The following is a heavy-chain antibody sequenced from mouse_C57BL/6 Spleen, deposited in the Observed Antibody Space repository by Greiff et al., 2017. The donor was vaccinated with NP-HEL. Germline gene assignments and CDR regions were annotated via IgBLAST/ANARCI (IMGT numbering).Heavy chain of an antibody. D-gene: IGHD1-1*01. Sequence: EVQVVESGGGLVKPGGSLKLSCAASGFTFSDYGMHWVRQAPEKGLEWVAYISSGSSTIYYADTVKGRFTISRDNAKNTLFLQMTSLRSEDTAMYYCARGATVVVSYYAMDYWGQGTSVTVSS. V-gene: IGHV5-17*01. CDR3: ARGATVVVSYYAMDY. CDR1: GFTFSDYG. CDR2: ISSGSSTI. J-gene: IGHJ4*01.